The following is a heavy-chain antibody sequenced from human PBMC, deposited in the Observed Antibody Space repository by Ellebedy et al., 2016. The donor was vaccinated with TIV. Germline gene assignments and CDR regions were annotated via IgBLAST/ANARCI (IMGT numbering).Heavy chain of an antibody. J-gene: IGHJ4*02. V-gene: IGHV6-1*01. CDR3: ARGRMSAFDY. Sequence: SQTLSLTCAVSGDSISSNSGAWNWIRQSPSRGLEWLGRTYYRSRWYNDYAVSVKSRITVNADTSKNQFSLQLNCVIPEDTAVYFCARGRMSAFDYWGQGTLVTVSS. CDR2: TYYRSRWYN. CDR1: GDSISSNSGA. D-gene: IGHD2/OR15-2a*01.